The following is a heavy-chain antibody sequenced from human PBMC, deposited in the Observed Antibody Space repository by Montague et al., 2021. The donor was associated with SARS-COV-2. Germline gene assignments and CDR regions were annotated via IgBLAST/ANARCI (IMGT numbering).Heavy chain of an antibody. Sequence: SLRLSCAASGFTFSSYAMSWVRQAPGKGLEWIGEIYHSGSTNYNPSLKSRVTISVDKSKNQFSLKLSSVTAADTAVYYCARESSGCFFRRCSRYGMDVWGQGTTVTVSS. D-gene: IGHD6-19*01. J-gene: IGHJ6*02. CDR2: IYHSGST. CDR1: GFTFSSYAM. V-gene: IGHV4-4*02. CDR3: ARESSGCFFRRCSRYGMDV.